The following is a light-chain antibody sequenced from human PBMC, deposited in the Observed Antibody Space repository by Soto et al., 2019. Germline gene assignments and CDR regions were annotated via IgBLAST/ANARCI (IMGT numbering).Light chain of an antibody. CDR1: QSVDSN. Sequence: EVVMTQSPATLSVSPGERATLSCRASQSVDSNLVWYQQKPGQAPRLLIYGASTRATGIPGRFSGSGFGTAFTLAISSLQSEDFAVYYCQQYKHWPRTFGQGTKVEI. CDR3: QQYKHWPRT. CDR2: GAS. V-gene: IGKV3-15*01. J-gene: IGKJ1*01.